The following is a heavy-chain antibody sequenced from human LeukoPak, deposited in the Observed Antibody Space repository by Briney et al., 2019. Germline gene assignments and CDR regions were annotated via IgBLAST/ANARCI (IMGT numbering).Heavy chain of an antibody. CDR2: IYSGGST. CDR3: ARARGSYVFDP. J-gene: IGHJ5*02. CDR1: GFTVSSNY. D-gene: IGHD1-26*01. V-gene: IGHV3-66*01. Sequence: GGSLRLSCAASGFTVSSNYMSWVRQAPGKGREWVSVIYSGGSTYYADSVKGRFTISRDNTKNTLCLQMNSLRAEDTAVYYCARARGSYVFDPWGQGTLVTVSS.